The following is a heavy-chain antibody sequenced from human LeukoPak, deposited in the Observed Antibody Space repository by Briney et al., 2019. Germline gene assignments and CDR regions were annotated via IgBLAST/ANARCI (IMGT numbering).Heavy chain of an antibody. CDR3: AREVGYYYDSSEVWFDP. D-gene: IGHD3-22*01. Sequence: SGTLSLTCAVSGGSISSSNWWSWVRQPPGKGLEWIGEIYHSGTTNYNPSLKSRVTISVDTSKNHFSLKLSSVTAADTAVYYCAREVGYYYDSSEVWFDPWGQGTLVTVSS. CDR1: GGSISSSNW. CDR2: IYHSGTT. V-gene: IGHV4-4*02. J-gene: IGHJ5*02.